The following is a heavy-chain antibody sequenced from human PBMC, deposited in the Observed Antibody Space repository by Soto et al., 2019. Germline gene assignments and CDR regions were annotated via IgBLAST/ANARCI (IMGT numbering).Heavy chain of an antibody. CDR1: GNTVPNYA. D-gene: IGHD3-10*01. J-gene: IGHJ4*02. CDR2: INGGNGNT. Sequence: ASVKVSCKASGNTVPNYAIHWVRQAPGQRLEWMGWINGGNGNTYYSEHFQGRVTITRDTSASTDYMELGSLTSEDTAVYYCARPMNYNDYLDYWGQGTLVTVSS. V-gene: IGHV1-3*01. CDR3: ARPMNYNDYLDY.